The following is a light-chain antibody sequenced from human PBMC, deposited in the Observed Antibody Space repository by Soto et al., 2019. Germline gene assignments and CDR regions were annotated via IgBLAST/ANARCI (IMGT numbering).Light chain of an antibody. CDR1: QSVSSSY. V-gene: IGKV3-20*01. CDR2: AAS. J-gene: IGKJ2*01. Sequence: EIVLTQSPGTLSLSPGERATLSCRASQSVSSSYFSWYQQKPGQAPRLLIYAASSRETGIPDTFSGSGSGTDFTLTISRLEPEDCAVYYCQQYDSSPYTFGQGTMLEIK. CDR3: QQYDSSPYT.